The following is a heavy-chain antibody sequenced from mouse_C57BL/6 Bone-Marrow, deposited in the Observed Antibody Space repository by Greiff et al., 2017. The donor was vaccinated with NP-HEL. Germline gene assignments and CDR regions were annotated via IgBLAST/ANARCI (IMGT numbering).Heavy chain of an antibody. CDR1: GFTFSSYG. J-gene: IGHJ2*01. Sequence: EVQLQESGGDLVKPGGSLKLSCAASGFTFSSYGMSWVRQTPDKRLEWVATISSGGSYTYYPDSVKGRFTISRDNAKNTLYLQMSSLKSEDTAMYYCARGYYGSPDYWGQGTTLTVSS. V-gene: IGHV5-6*01. D-gene: IGHD1-1*01. CDR3: ARGYYGSPDY. CDR2: ISSGGSYT.